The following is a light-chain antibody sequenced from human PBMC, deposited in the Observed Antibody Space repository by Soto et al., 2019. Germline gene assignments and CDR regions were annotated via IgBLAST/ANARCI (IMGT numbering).Light chain of an antibody. J-gene: IGKJ1*01. V-gene: IGKV1-5*03. Sequence: DIQMTQSPSTLSASVGERVTITCRASQSIDTWLAWHQQXPGQVPKVLISKASSLESGAPSRFSGSGSGTEFTLTISSLQLDDSATYYCQQYNIYRAFGQGTKVDIK. CDR2: KAS. CDR3: QQYNIYRA. CDR1: QSIDTW.